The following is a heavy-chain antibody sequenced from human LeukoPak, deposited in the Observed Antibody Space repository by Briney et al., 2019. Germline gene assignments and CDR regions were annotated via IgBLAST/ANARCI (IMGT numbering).Heavy chain of an antibody. CDR3: ARDQAAVAGLDY. Sequence: GRSLRLSCAASGFTFSSYGMHWVRQAPGKGLEWVAVIWYDGSNKYYADSVKGRFTISRDNSKNTLYLQMNSLRAEDTAVYYCARDQAAVAGLDYWGQGTLVTVSS. J-gene: IGHJ4*02. CDR1: GFTFSSYG. D-gene: IGHD6-19*01. CDR2: IWYDGSNK. V-gene: IGHV3-33*01.